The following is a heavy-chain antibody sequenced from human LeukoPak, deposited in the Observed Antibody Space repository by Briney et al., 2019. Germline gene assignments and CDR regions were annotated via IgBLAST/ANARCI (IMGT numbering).Heavy chain of an antibody. CDR2: IRYDGSNK. V-gene: IGHV3-30*02. J-gene: IGHJ4*02. CDR1: GFTFSTYG. D-gene: IGHD3-10*01. Sequence: GGSLRLSCAASGFTFSTYGMHWVRQAPGKGLEWVAFIRYDGSNKYYADSVKGRFTISRDNSKNTLYLQMNSLRAEDTAVYYCAKDNYYGSGGYDYWGQGTLVTVSS. CDR3: AKDNYYGSGGYDY.